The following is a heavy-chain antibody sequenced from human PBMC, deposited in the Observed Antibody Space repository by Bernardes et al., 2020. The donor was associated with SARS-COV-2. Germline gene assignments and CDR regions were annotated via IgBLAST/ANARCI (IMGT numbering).Heavy chain of an antibody. D-gene: IGHD4-17*01. CDR3: ASFGMTTVTGGFDY. CDR1: GGSFSGYY. CDR2: INHSGST. J-gene: IGHJ4*02. Sequence: SATLSLTCAVYGGSFSGYYWSWIRQPPGPGLEWIGEINHSGSTHYNPSLKSRVTISVDTSKNQFSLKLSSVTAADTAVYYCASFGMTTVTGGFDYWGQGTLVTGSS. V-gene: IGHV4-34*01.